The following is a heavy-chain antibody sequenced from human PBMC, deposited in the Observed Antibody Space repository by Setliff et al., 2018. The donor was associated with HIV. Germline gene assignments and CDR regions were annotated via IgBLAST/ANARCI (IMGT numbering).Heavy chain of an antibody. Sequence: ASVKVSCKASGYTFNSYGINWVRQAPGQGLEWMGWINAGNGNTGYAQKFQGRVTMTRNTSISTAYMDLSSLRSEDTAVYYCARGKVLRGNILYYWGQGTLVTVSS. CDR1: GYTFNSYG. CDR2: INAGNGNT. D-gene: IGHD2-8*01. CDR3: ARGKVLRGNILYY. V-gene: IGHV1-8*01. J-gene: IGHJ4*02.